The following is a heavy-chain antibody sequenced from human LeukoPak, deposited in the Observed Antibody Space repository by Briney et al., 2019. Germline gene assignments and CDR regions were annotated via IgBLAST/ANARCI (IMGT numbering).Heavy chain of an antibody. CDR3: ARTVTYAYIY. Sequence: PGGSLRLSCEDSGSTFSTYWMSWVRRAPGKGLEWVANIKPDGSEENYVDSVKGRFTISRDNAKNSLYLQMGTLRAEDTAVYYCARTVTYAYIYWGQGTLVTVSP. J-gene: IGHJ4*02. CDR1: GSTFSTYW. CDR2: IKPDGSEE. V-gene: IGHV3-7*01. D-gene: IGHD3-16*01.